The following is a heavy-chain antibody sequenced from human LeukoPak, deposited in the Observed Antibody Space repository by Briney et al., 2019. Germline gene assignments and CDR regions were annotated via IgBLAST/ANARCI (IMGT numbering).Heavy chain of an antibody. CDR3: AKDWAYDSSGYYGYFDY. V-gene: IGHV3-21*01. Sequence: GGSLRLSCAASGFIFSNHNMAWVRQAPGKGLEWVSPITSGSYYSYYADSVKGRFTISRDNAKNSLFLQMNSLRAEDTAVYYCAKDWAYDSSGYYGYFDYWGQGTLVTVSS. CDR1: GFIFSNHN. D-gene: IGHD3-22*01. J-gene: IGHJ4*02. CDR2: ITSGSYYS.